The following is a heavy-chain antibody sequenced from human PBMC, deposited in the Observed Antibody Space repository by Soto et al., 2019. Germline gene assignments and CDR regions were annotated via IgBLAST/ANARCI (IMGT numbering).Heavy chain of an antibody. V-gene: IGHV1-2*02. CDR2: FNPNSGGT. J-gene: IGHJ6*02. Sequence: ASVKVSCKASGYTFTGYYMRWVRQAPGQGLEWMGWFNPNSGGTNYAQKFQGRVTMTRDTSISTAYMELSRLRSDDTAVYYCARGGYDFWSGYSYPDYYYYGMDVWGQGTTGTVSS. CDR3: ARGGYDFWSGYSYPDYYYYGMDV. CDR1: GYTFTGYY. D-gene: IGHD3-3*01.